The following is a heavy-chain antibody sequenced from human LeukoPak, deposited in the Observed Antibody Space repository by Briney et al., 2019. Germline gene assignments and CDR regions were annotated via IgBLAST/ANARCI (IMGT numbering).Heavy chain of an antibody. V-gene: IGHV4-39*01. CDR3: ARTGSGFDP. Sequence: PSETLSLTCTVSGGSISSSSYYWGWIRQPPGKGREWIGSIYYSGSTYYTPSLKSRVTISVDTSKNQFSLKLSSVTAADTAVYYCARTGSGFDPWGQGTLVTVSS. CDR1: GGSISSSSYY. D-gene: IGHD3-10*01. J-gene: IGHJ5*02. CDR2: IYYSGST.